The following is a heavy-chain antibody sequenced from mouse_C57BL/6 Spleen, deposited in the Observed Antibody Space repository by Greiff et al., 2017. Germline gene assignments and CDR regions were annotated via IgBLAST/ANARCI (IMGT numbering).Heavy chain of an antibody. D-gene: IGHD3-2*02. J-gene: IGHJ2*01. CDR2: INPNNGGT. Sequence: EVQLQQSGPELVKPGASVKISCKASGYTFTDYYMNWVKQSHGKSLEWIGDINPNNGGTSYNQKFKGKATLTVDKSSSTAYMQLSSLTSEDSAVYYSEREGQLRLQDYCDYWGQGTTLTVSS. V-gene: IGHV1-26*01. CDR1: GYTFTDYY. CDR3: EREGQLRLQDYCDY.